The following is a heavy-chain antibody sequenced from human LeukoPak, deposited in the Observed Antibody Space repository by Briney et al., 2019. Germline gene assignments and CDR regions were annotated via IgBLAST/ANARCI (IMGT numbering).Heavy chain of an antibody. V-gene: IGHV3-23*01. Sequence: GGSLRLSCAVSGFAFGSEAMSWVRQAPGKGLEWVSAISGSGGSTYYADSVKGRFTISRDNSKNTLYLQMNSLRAEDTAVYYCAKLPYYDFWSGPLFDYWGQGTLVTVSS. J-gene: IGHJ4*02. CDR1: GFAFGSEA. D-gene: IGHD3-3*01. CDR3: AKLPYYDFWSGPLFDY. CDR2: ISGSGGST.